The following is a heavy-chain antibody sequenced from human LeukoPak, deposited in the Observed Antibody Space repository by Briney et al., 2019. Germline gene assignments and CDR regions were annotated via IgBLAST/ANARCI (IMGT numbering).Heavy chain of an antibody. CDR2: ISDRGDST. V-gene: IGHV3-23*01. CDR3: ARVFGSRFDY. J-gene: IGHJ4*02. Sequence: PGGSLRLSCAASGFSLTTYAMGWVRQAPGKGLEWVSVISDRGDSTYYADSVKGRFTISRDNSKNTLYLQMNSLRAEDTAVYYCARVFGSRFDYWGQGTLVAVSS. D-gene: IGHD3-3*01. CDR1: GFSLTTYA.